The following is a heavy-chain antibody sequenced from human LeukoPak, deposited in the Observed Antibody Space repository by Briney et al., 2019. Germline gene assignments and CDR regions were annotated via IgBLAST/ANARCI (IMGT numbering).Heavy chain of an antibody. Sequence: GGSLRLSCAASGFTFSIYWMSWARQAPGKGLEWVANIKQDGSEKHYVDSVEARCTISRDNAKNSLYLQMNSLRAEDTAMYYCARDSAGNDYWGQGTLVTVSS. CDR2: IKQDGSEK. J-gene: IGHJ4*02. V-gene: IGHV3-7*01. CDR1: GFTFSIYW. CDR3: ARDSAGNDY. D-gene: IGHD6-13*01.